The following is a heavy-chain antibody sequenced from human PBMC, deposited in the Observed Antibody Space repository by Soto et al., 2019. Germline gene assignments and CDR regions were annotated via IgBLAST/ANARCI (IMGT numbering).Heavy chain of an antibody. CDR1: GYTFTKFG. CDR3: ARDGDGYGMDV. D-gene: IGHD7-27*01. CDR2: TSGYNGNT. Sequence: GASVKVSCKSSGYTFTKFGISWVRQAPGQGLEWLGYTSGYNGNTDYAQKVQGRVTMTTDTSTSTAYMELRSLRSDDTAVYYCARDGDGYGMDVWGQGTTVTVSS. V-gene: IGHV1-18*01. J-gene: IGHJ6*02.